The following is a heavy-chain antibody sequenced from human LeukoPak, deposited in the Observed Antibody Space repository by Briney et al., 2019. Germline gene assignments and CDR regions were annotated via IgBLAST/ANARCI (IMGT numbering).Heavy chain of an antibody. D-gene: IGHD3-22*01. CDR1: GGSISSSSYC. Sequence: SETLSLTCTVSGGSISSSSYCWGWIRQPPGKGLEWIGSIYYSGSTYYNPSLKSRVTISVDTSKNQFSLKLSSVTAADTAVYYCARFRDDTYYYDSSGYRGFDYWGQGTLVTVSS. CDR3: ARFRDDTYYYDSSGYRGFDY. CDR2: IYYSGST. V-gene: IGHV4-39*01. J-gene: IGHJ4*02.